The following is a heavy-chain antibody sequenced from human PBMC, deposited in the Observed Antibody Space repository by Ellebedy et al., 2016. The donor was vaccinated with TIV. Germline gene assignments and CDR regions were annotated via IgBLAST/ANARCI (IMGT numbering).Heavy chain of an antibody. CDR3: ARESGSGWYFYRRYYFDY. J-gene: IGHJ4*02. CDR1: GGTFSSYA. D-gene: IGHD6-19*01. CDR2: IIPVFGAA. V-gene: IGHV1-69*13. Sequence: ASVKVSCKASGGTFSSYAINWVRQAPGQGLEWMGGIIPVFGAANYAQKFQGRVTITADESTSTAYMELSSLRSEDTAVYYCARESGSGWYFYRRYYFDYWGQGTLVTVSS.